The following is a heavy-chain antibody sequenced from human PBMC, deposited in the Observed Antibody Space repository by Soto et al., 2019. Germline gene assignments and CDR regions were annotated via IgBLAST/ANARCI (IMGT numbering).Heavy chain of an antibody. CDR3: ARDRYDFWSGYYTGMVLRGAFDI. D-gene: IGHD3-3*01. Sequence: GGSLRLSCAASGFTFSSYAMHWVRQAPGKGLEWVAVISYDGSNKYYADSVKGRFTISRDNSKNTLYLQMNSLRAEDTAVYYCARDRYDFWSGYYTGMVLRGAFDIWGQGTMVTVSS. CDR1: GFTFSSYA. V-gene: IGHV3-30-3*01. J-gene: IGHJ3*02. CDR2: ISYDGSNK.